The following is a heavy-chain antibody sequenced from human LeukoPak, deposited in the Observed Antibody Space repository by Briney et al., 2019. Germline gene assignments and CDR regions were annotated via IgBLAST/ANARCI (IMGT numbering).Heavy chain of an antibody. CDR2: ISSSGSTI. D-gene: IGHD2-2*01. CDR1: GFTFSSYE. Sequence: GGSLRLSCAASGFTFSSYEMNWVRQAPGKGLEWVSYISSSGSTIYYADSVKGRFTISRDNSKNTLYLQMNSLRAEDTAVYYCARLERYCSSTSCYVGYYYYGMDVWGQGTTVTVSS. J-gene: IGHJ6*02. V-gene: IGHV3-48*03. CDR3: ARLERYCSSTSCYVGYYYYGMDV.